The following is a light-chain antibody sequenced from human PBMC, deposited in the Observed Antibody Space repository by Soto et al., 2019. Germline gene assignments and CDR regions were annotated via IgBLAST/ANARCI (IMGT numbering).Light chain of an antibody. Sequence: EIVLTQSPATLSLSPGERATLSCRASQSVSNYLGWYQQKPGQAPRLLIYDASNRATGIPARFSGSGSGTDFTLTISSLEPEDFAVYYCQQRSNGSPITFGQGTRLEIK. CDR2: DAS. CDR1: QSVSNY. V-gene: IGKV3-11*01. J-gene: IGKJ5*01. CDR3: QQRSNGSPIT.